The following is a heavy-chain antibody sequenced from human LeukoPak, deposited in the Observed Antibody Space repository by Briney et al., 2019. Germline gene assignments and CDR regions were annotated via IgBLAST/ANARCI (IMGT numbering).Heavy chain of an antibody. D-gene: IGHD2-15*01. Sequence: PGGSLRLSCSASGFTFSSYSMNWVRQAPGKGLKCVSSISSSSSYIYYADSVKGRLTIARDNAKNSLYLQMNSLRAEDTAVYYCAKDLVVVVAAFFDYWGQGTLVTVSS. CDR2: ISSSSSYI. V-gene: IGHV3-21*04. CDR3: AKDLVVVVAAFFDY. J-gene: IGHJ4*02. CDR1: GFTFSSYS.